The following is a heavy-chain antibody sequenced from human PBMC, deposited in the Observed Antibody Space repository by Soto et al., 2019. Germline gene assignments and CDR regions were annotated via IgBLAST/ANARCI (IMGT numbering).Heavy chain of an antibody. J-gene: IGHJ3*02. CDR1: GGSISSGGYY. Sequence: QVQLQESGPGLVKPSQTLSLTCTVSGGSISSGGYYWRWIRQHPGKGLEWIGYIYYSGSTYYNPSLNRRVTLAVDTSKHQFSLKLRSVTAADTAVYYCARKGSYYDFWSGYSFDIWGQGTMVTVSS. CDR3: ARKGSYYDFWSGYSFDI. D-gene: IGHD3-3*01. CDR2: IYYSGST. V-gene: IGHV4-31*03.